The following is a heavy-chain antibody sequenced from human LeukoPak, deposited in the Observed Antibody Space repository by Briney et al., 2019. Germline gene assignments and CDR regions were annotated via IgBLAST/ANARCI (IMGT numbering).Heavy chain of an antibody. CDR1: GYTFTGYY. D-gene: IGHD3-16*01. CDR3: ARETSQKGAHYMDV. Sequence: APVKVSCKASGYTFTGYYMHWVRQVPGQGLEWMGWINSNSGDTNYAQKFQGRVTMTRDTSISTAYMELSRLRSDDTAVYYCARETSQKGAHYMDVWGKGTTVTISS. V-gene: IGHV1-2*02. J-gene: IGHJ6*03. CDR2: INSNSGDT.